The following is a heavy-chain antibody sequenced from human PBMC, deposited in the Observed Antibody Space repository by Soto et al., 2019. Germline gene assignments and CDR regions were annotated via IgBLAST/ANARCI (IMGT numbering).Heavy chain of an antibody. J-gene: IGHJ2*01. CDR1: RGSISSSNW. D-gene: IGHD2-21*01. CDR3: AREIAHESNVGYVDL. Sequence: QVQLQESGPGLVKPSGTLSLTCDVSRGSISSSNWWSVVRQSPGKGLELIGAMYHTCSTNYSPSLKSPVTMSVEKSKNQFSLTLSSVTAPDTAVYYSAREIAHESNVGYVDLWGRATGVSVSS. CDR2: MYHTCST. V-gene: IGHV4-4*02.